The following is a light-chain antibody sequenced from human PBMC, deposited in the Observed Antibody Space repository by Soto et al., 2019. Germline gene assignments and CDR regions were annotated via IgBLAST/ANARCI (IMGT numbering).Light chain of an antibody. CDR2: DAS. V-gene: IGKV1-5*01. J-gene: IGKJ4*01. CDR1: QDISKW. Sequence: DIQMTQSPSTLSASVGDRVAITCRASQDISKWLAWYQQKPGKPPKLLIYDASGLDSGVPSRFSGSGYGTEFTLTISGLQPEDFATYYCQQSYNIQALTFGGGTKVEIK. CDR3: QQSYNIQALT.